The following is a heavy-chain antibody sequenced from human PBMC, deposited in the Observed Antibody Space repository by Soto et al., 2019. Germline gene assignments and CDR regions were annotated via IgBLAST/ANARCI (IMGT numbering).Heavy chain of an antibody. J-gene: IGHJ4*02. CDR2: ISSSSSYI. V-gene: IGHV3-21*01. Sequence: GGSLRLSCAASGFTFSSYSMNWVRQAPGKGLEWVSSISSSSSYIYYADSVKGRFTISRDNAKNSLYLQMNSLRAEDTAVYYCARVVGGLRGPFDYWGQGTLVTVSS. D-gene: IGHD4-17*01. CDR3: ARVVGGLRGPFDY. CDR1: GFTFSSYS.